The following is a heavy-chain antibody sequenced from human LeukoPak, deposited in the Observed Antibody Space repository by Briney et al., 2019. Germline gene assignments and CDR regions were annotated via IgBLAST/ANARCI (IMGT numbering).Heavy chain of an antibody. CDR2: IRNDGGNK. D-gene: IGHD3-10*01. J-gene: IGHJ4*02. Sequence: GGSLRLSCAASGFTFSSYDMHWVRQAPGKGLEWVAFIRNDGGNKYSADSVKGRFTISRDNAKNSLYLQMNSLRAEDTAVYYCAREFEDYYGSGSRSPFDYWGQGTLVTVSS. CDR1: GFTFSSYD. CDR3: AREFEDYYGSGSRSPFDY. V-gene: IGHV3-30*02.